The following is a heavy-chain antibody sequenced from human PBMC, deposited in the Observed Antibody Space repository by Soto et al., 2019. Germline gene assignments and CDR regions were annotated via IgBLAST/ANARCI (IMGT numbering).Heavy chain of an antibody. CDR3: AGQRLITMIVVVDY. D-gene: IGHD3-22*01. CDR1: GFTFSNYA. J-gene: IGHJ4*02. V-gene: IGHV3-23*01. CDR2: ISGSGDST. Sequence: EVQLLESGGGLVQPGGSLRLSCAASGFTFSNYAMGWVRQAPGKGLEWVSGISGSGDSTYYADSVKGRFTISRDYSKNTLYLQMNSLRAEDTAVYFCAGQRLITMIVVVDYWGQGTLVTVSS.